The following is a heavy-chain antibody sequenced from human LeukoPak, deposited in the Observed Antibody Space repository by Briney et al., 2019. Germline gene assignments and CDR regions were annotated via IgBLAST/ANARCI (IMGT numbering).Heavy chain of an antibody. V-gene: IGHV3-23*01. CDR3: AKAPQYKHYFDY. CDR1: DFTFSSYT. D-gene: IGHD1-1*01. CDR2: IGTRGDGI. J-gene: IGHJ4*02. Sequence: GGSLRLSCVASDFTFSSYTMIWVRQAPGKALEWVSVIGTRGDGIHYADSVKGRFTISRDDSKNTLYLQMNSLRAEDTAVYYCAKAPQYKHYFDYWGQGILVTVSS.